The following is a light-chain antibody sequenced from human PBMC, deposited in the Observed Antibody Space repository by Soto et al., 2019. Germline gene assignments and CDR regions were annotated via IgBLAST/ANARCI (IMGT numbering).Light chain of an antibody. Sequence: IQVTQSPASLSASTGDTVTVSCRASQGIATGLAWYQQKPGAPPKLLIYAAPTFERRIRSRVSGSGSGTTFTITINNLQAEDFETYYCNQFNRLFGQGTRLEIK. J-gene: IGKJ5*01. CDR3: NQFNRL. V-gene: IGKV1-13*02. CDR1: QGIATG. CDR2: AAP.